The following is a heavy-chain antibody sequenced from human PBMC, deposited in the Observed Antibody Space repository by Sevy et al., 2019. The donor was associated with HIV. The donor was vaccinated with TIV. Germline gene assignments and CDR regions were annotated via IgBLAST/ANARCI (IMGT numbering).Heavy chain of an antibody. CDR2: LSFGCGKI. D-gene: IGHD2-8*01. V-gene: IGHV3-23*01. Sequence: GRSLRLSCAASGFAFYDYSMSWIRQAPGKGLEWVATLSFGCGKINYADSVKGRFTISRDNSKNSFYLQMDNLRVEDTALYYCARERCTRPHDYWGQGTRVTVSS. J-gene: IGHJ4*02. CDR1: GFAFYDYS. CDR3: ARERCTRPHDY.